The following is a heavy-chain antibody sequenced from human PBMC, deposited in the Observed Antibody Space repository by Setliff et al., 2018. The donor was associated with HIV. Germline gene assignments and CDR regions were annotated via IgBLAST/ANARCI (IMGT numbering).Heavy chain of an antibody. V-gene: IGHV1-46*01. J-gene: IGHJ6*03. CDR1: GYRFSSYD. Sequence: ASVKVSCKASGYRFSSYDVNWLRQVPGQGLEWMGIINPSGGSTSYAQKFQGRVTMTRDTSTSTVYMELSSLRSEDTAVYYCARWHSYYDFWSGYYRYYMDVWGKGTTVTVSS. D-gene: IGHD3-3*01. CDR3: ARWHSYYDFWSGYYRYYMDV. CDR2: INPSGGST.